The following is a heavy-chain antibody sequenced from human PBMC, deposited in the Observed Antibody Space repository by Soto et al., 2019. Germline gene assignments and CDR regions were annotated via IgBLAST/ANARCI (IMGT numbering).Heavy chain of an antibody. V-gene: IGHV3-48*02. CDR3: AIDHSLGKSRYFYYGMDV. D-gene: IGHD7-27*01. J-gene: IGHJ6*02. CDR1: GFTFSDYS. Sequence: EVQLVESGGALVQPGGSLRLSCAASGFTFSDYSMNWVRQAPGKGLEWVSYISSSDGTIYYSDSVKGRFTISRDNAKNSLYLQMNSMRDDDTCVYYCAIDHSLGKSRYFYYGMDVWGQGTTVTVSS. CDR2: ISSSDGTI.